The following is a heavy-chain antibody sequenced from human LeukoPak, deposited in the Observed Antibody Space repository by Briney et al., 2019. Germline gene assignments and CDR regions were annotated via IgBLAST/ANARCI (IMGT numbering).Heavy chain of an antibody. CDR2: ISSSSSTI. CDR1: GFTFSSYS. J-gene: IGHJ4*02. Sequence: GGSLRLSCAASGFTFSSYSMNWVRQAPGKGLEWVSYISSSSSTIYYADSVKGRFTISRDNAKNSLYLQMNSLRAEDTAVYYCARDPYYYDSSGYEELEAFDYWGQGTLVTVSS. CDR3: ARDPYYYDSSGYEELEAFDY. V-gene: IGHV3-48*01. D-gene: IGHD3-22*01.